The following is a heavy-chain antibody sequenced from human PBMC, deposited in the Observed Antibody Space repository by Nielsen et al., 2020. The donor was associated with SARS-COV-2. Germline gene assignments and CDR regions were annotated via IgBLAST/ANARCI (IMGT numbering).Heavy chain of an antibody. J-gene: IGHJ3*02. CDR1: GGSISSSSYY. CDR3: ATSWQWLVRGAFDI. D-gene: IGHD6-19*01. V-gene: IGHV4-39*07. CDR2: IYYSGST. Sequence: GSLRLSCTVSGGSISSSSYYWGWIRQPPGKGLEWIGSIYYSGSTYYNPSLKSRVTISVDTSKNQFSLKLSSVTAADTAVYYCATSWQWLVRGAFDIWGQGTMVTVSS.